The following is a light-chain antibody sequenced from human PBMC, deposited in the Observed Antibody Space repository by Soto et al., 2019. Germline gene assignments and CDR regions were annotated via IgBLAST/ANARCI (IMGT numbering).Light chain of an antibody. CDR2: GAS. CDR3: QQDNNWPPLT. J-gene: IGKJ4*02. CDR1: QSVSSN. Sequence: EIVMTQSPATLSVSPGERATISCRASQSVSSNLAWYQQKPGQATRLFIYGASTRATGIPDRFSGSGSGTELTLTNSSLQSEAVAAYNCQQDNNWPPLTLGGGTKVEIK. V-gene: IGKV3-15*01.